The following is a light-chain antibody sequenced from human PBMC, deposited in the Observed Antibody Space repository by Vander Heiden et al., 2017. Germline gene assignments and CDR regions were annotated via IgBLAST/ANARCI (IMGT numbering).Light chain of an antibody. CDR1: QAINTY. J-gene: IGKJ5*01. CDR3: QQLKSFPIT. V-gene: IGKV1-9*01. Sequence: DVQLTQSPSFLSASVGDTVTITCRASQAINTYLAWYQQKPGKAPKLLISAASALYSGVPSRFSGSGSWTEFTLTISSLQPEDFATYFCQQLKSFPITFGQGTRLEIK. CDR2: AAS.